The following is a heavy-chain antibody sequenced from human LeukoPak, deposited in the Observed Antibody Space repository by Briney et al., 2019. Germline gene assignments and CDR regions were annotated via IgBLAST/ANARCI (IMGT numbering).Heavy chain of an antibody. J-gene: IGHJ4*02. D-gene: IGHD2-21*02. CDR1: GYTFTGYY. CDR3: ARDLTTAIYYFDY. Sequence: ASVKVSCKASGYTFTGYYMHWVRQAPGQGLEWMGWINLNSGGTNYAQKFQGRVTMTRDTSISTAYMELSRLRSDDTAVYYCARDLTTAIYYFDYWGQGTLVTVSS. CDR2: INLNSGGT. V-gene: IGHV1-2*02.